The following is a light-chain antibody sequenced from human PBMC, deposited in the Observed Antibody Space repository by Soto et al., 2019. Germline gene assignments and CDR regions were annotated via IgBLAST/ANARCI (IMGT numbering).Light chain of an antibody. CDR3: QHLNSYPYT. V-gene: IGKV1-9*01. Sequence: DIQLTQSPSFLSASVGDRVTITCRASQGIISYLAWYQQKPGKAPKLLIYAASTLQSGVPSRFSGSVSGTEFTLTISSLQPEDFATYYCQHLNSYPYTFGQGTKLEIK. J-gene: IGKJ2*01. CDR2: AAS. CDR1: QGIISY.